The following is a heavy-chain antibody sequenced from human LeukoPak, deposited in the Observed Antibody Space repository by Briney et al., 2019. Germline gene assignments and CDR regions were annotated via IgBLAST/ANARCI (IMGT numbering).Heavy chain of an antibody. CDR2: ISSDGSST. CDR3: VRAGLGLDY. CDR1: GFTFSSYW. D-gene: IGHD3/OR15-3a*01. Sequence: GGSLRLSCAASGFTFSSYWMHWVRQAPGKGLVWVSRISSDGSSTRYAGSVKGRFTISRDNAKNTLYLQMNSLRAEDTAVYYCVRAGLGLDYWGQGTLVTVSS. J-gene: IGHJ4*02. V-gene: IGHV3-74*01.